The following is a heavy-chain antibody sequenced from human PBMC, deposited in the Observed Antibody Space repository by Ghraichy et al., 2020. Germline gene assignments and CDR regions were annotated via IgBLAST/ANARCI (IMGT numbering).Heavy chain of an antibody. CDR3: ARPPGRFWDY. V-gene: IGHV1-18*01. D-gene: IGHD2-15*01. CDR1: GYTFTSYG. CDR2: ISTYNGNT. J-gene: IGHJ4*02. Sequence: ASVKVSCKASGYTFTSYGISWVRHAPGQVLEWMGWISTYNGNTNYAQKFQGRVTMTTDTSTSTAYMELRSLRSDDTAVYYCARPPGRFWDYWGQGTLVTVSS.